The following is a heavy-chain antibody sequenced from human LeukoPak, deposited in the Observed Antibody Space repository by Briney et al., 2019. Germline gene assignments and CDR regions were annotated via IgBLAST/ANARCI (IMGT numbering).Heavy chain of an antibody. Sequence: GGSLRLSCAASGFTFSDSYMSWLRQAPGKGLEWVSYISSSGSTIYYADSVKGRFTISRDNAKNSLYLQMNSLRAEDTAVYYCATHSSERINAFDFWGQGTMVTVSS. CDR2: ISSSGSTI. CDR3: ATHSSERINAFDF. J-gene: IGHJ3*01. D-gene: IGHD3-22*01. V-gene: IGHV3-11*01. CDR1: GFTFSDSY.